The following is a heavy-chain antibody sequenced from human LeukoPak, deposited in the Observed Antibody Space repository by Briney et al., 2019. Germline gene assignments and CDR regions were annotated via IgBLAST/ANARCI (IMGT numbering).Heavy chain of an antibody. V-gene: IGHV3-53*04. Sequence: GGSLRLSCAAPGFTFSSYSMNWVRQAPGKGLEWVSVIYSGGSTYYADSEKGRFTISRHNSKNTLYLQMNSLRAEDTAVYYCARVNSGSTYNWFDPWGQGTLVTVSS. CDR2: IYSGGST. J-gene: IGHJ5*02. D-gene: IGHD3-10*01. CDR3: ARVNSGSTYNWFDP. CDR1: GFTFSSYS.